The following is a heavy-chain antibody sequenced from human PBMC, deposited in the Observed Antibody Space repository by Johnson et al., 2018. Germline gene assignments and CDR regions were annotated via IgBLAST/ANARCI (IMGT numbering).Heavy chain of an antibody. V-gene: IGHV4-59*11. D-gene: IGHD2-2*01. CDR3: ARLVKAYYYGMDV. J-gene: IGHJ6*02. CDR2: IYYSGSS. CDR1: GVSISGHY. Sequence: QVQLQESGPGLVKPSETLSLTCTVSGVSISGHYWTWIRQPPGKGLAWIGYIYYSGSSNYNPSLRSRLTISVDTSKNQFSLNLSSVTAADTAVYNCARLVKAYYYGMDVWGQGTTVTVSS.